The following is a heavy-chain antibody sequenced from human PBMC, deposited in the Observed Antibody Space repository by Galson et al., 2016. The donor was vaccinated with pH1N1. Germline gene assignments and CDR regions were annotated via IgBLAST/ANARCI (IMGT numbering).Heavy chain of an antibody. J-gene: IGHJ4*02. Sequence: PALVKPTQTLTLTCSFSGFSLNSRGMRVNWIRQPPGKALEWLARIDWDDEKFYNTSLKTRLSISKDTSKNQVVLTMTNIDPVDTATYYCTRQDPSGYYYFDKWGQGTLVIVSS. CDR2: IDWDDEK. V-gene: IGHV2-70*04. CDR3: TRQDPSGYYYFDK. CDR1: GFSLNSRGMR. D-gene: IGHD3-22*01.